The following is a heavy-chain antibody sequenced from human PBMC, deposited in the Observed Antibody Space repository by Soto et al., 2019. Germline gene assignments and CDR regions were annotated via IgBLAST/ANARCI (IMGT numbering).Heavy chain of an antibody. Sequence: QLQMQESGSGLVKPSQTLSLTCTVSGGSISSGGYSWSWIRQTPGKGLEWIGYIYPTAKTYYNPSLENRAILSIDTSQNQFSLQLTSVTAADTAVYYCARAPPGPAPRWGVWGHGTTVTVSS. CDR2: IYPTAKT. D-gene: IGHD3-16*01. CDR1: GGSISSGGYS. V-gene: IGHV4-30-2*01. J-gene: IGHJ6*02. CDR3: ARAPPGPAPRWGV.